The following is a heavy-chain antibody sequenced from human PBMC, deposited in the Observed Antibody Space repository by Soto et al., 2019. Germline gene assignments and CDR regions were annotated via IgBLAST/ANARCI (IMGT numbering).Heavy chain of an antibody. J-gene: IGHJ4*02. CDR2: IIPILGIA. CDR3: ARDGGFSYCSGGSCYSADY. V-gene: IGHV1-69*04. CDR1: GGTFSSYT. Sequence: ASVKVSCKASGGTFSSYTISWVRQAPGQGLEWMGRIIPILGIANYAQKFQGRVTITGDKSTSTAYMELSSLRSEDTAVYYCARDGGFSYCSGGSCYSADYWGQGTLVTVSS. D-gene: IGHD2-15*01.